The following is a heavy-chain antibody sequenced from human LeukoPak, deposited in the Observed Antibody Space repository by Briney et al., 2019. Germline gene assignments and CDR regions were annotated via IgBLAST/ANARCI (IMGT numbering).Heavy chain of an antibody. CDR1: GDSINSYY. Sequence: PSETLSLTCTVSGDSINSYYWSWIRQPPGKGLEWIGYIYNTGSTDYNPSLKSRVTISVDTPKKQFSLKLSAVTAADTAVYYCARASQLYYFDYWGQGTLVTVSS. CDR3: ARASQLYYFDY. D-gene: IGHD2-15*01. J-gene: IGHJ4*02. V-gene: IGHV4-59*12. CDR2: IYNTGST.